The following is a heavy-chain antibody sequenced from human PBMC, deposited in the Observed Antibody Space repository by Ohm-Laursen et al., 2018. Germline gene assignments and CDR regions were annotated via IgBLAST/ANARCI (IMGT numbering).Heavy chain of an antibody. J-gene: IGHJ4*02. CDR3: ARGAPFYGGFDH. CDR1: GFTFRTYS. V-gene: IGHV3-48*01. D-gene: IGHD4-17*01. CDR2: IDASGGTI. Sequence: SLRLSCAASGFTFRTYSMNWVRQSPGKGLEWLSYIDASGGTIYYADSVKGRLTISRDNAKNSLYLQMSGLRGEDTAVYYCARGAPFYGGFDHWGQGTLVTVSS.